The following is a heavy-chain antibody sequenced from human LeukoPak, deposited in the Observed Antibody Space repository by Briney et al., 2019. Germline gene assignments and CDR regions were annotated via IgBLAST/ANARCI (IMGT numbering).Heavy chain of an antibody. CDR2: INHSGST. J-gene: IGHJ5*02. V-gene: IGHV4-34*01. Sequence: KPSETLSLTRAVYGGSFSGYYWSWIRQPPGKGLEWIGEINHSGSTNYNPSLESRVTISVDTSKNQFSLKLSSVTAADTAVYYCASRPNNWFDPWGQGTLVTASS. CDR1: GGSFSGYY. CDR3: ASRPNNWFDP.